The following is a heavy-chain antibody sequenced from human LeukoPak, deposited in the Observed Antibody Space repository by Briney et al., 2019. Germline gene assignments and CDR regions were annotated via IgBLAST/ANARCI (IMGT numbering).Heavy chain of an antibody. CDR2: ISGSGGST. CDR1: GFTFSSHA. V-gene: IGHV3-23*01. Sequence: PGGSLRLSCAASGFTFSSHAMSWVRQAPGKGLEWVSAISGSGGSTYYADSVKSRFTISRDNSKNTLYLQMNSLRAEDTAVYYCAKGRAVAGIFYYGMDVWGQGTTVTVSS. D-gene: IGHD6-19*01. J-gene: IGHJ6*02. CDR3: AKGRAVAGIFYYGMDV.